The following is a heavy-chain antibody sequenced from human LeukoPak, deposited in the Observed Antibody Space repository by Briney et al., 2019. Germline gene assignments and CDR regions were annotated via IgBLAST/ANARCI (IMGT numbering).Heavy chain of an antibody. D-gene: IGHD3-10*01. CDR1: GYSFTSYY. Sequence: ASVKVSCKTSGYSFTSYYMHWVRQAPGQGLEWMGWISAYNGNTNYAQKLQGRVTMTTDTSTSTAYMELRSLRSDDTAVYYCARTTMVRGVTYYYYGMDVWGQGTTVTVSS. CDR3: ARTTMVRGVTYYYYGMDV. CDR2: ISAYNGNT. J-gene: IGHJ6*02. V-gene: IGHV1-18*04.